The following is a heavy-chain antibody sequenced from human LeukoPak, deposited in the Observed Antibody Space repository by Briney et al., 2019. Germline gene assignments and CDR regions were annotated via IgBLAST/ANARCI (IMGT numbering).Heavy chain of an antibody. CDR2: INQDSSDR. CDR1: GFTLINFW. V-gene: IGHV3-7*01. J-gene: IGHJ4*02. CDR3: ARGRFCSTTSCWFDY. D-gene: IGHD2-2*01. Sequence: GGSLRLSCTASGFTLINFWMSWVRQAPGKGLEWVANINQDSSDRHYVDSMKGRATISRDNARNSLYLQMNSLRVEDTALYYCARGRFCSTTSCWFDYWGQGTLVTVSS.